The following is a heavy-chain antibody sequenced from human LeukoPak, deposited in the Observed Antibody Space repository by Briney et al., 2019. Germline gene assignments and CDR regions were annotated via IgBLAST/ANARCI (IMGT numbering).Heavy chain of an antibody. Sequence: PSETLSLTCTVSGGSISSSSDYWGWIRQPRGKGLEWIENIYYSGSTYYKPSLKSRVTISVDTSKNQFSLKLSSVTAADTAVYYCATQTYSSSWTVWFDPWGQGTLVTVSS. D-gene: IGHD6-13*01. V-gene: IGHV4-39*01. J-gene: IGHJ5*02. CDR2: IYYSGST. CDR3: ATQTYSSSWTVWFDP. CDR1: GGSISSSSDY.